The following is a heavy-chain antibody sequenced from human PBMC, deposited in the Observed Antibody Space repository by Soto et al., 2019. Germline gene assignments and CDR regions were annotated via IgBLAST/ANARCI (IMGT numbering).Heavy chain of an antibody. Sequence: SLPKRVSPTQTLTLTLTFSGFSLRINGVGVGWIRQPPGKALEWLALIYWDDDKRYSPSLRSRLTVTKDTSKNQVVLTMTNMDPVDTATYYCAHRISTSGYDYWGQGTLVTVSS. CDR3: AHRISTSGYDY. J-gene: IGHJ4*02. CDR2: IYWDDDK. V-gene: IGHV2-5*02. CDR1: GFSLRINGVG. D-gene: IGHD5-12*01.